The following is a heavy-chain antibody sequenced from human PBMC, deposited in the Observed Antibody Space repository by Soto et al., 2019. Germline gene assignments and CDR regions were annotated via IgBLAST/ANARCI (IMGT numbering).Heavy chain of an antibody. CDR1: GFTFSDYW. CDR3: ARERGSKSMDV. D-gene: IGHD2-15*01. V-gene: IGHV3-7*03. Sequence: GGSLRLSCAASGFTFSDYWMTWVRQAPGKGLEWVANIKQDGSEKCYVDSVKGRFIISRDNAKNSLHLQMNSLRAEDTAVYYCARERGSKSMDVWGQGTTVTVSS. CDR2: IKQDGSEK. J-gene: IGHJ6*02.